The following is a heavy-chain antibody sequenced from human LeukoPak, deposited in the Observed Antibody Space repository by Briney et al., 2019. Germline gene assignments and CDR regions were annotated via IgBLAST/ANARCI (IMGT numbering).Heavy chain of an antibody. Sequence: GGSLRLSCAASAFTFSRYSMNWFRQAPGKGLEWVSSIGSSSSYIYYADSVKGRFTISRDNAKNSLHLQMNSLRAEDTAVYYCAASTKHTAMVEYRGQGTLVTVSS. V-gene: IGHV3-21*01. CDR2: IGSSSSYI. D-gene: IGHD5-18*01. CDR1: AFTFSRYS. J-gene: IGHJ4*02. CDR3: AASTKHTAMVEY.